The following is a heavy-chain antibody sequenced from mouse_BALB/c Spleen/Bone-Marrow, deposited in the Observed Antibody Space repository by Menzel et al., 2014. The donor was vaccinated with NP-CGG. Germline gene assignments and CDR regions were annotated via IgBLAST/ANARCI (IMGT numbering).Heavy chain of an antibody. CDR3: ARGDDYDPFAY. J-gene: IGHJ3*01. CDR1: GYTFTSYW. CDR2: IAPGSGSP. Sequence: DLVKPGASVKLSCRASGYTFTSYWINWIKQRPGQGLEWIGRIAPGSGSPYYNEMFKGKATLTVDTSPSTAYIQLGSLSSEDSAVYFCARGDDYDPFAYWGQGTLVTVSA. V-gene: IGHV1S41*01. D-gene: IGHD2-4*01.